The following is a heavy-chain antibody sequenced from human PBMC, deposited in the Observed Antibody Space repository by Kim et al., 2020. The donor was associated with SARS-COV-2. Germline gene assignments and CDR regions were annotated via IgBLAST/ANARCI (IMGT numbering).Heavy chain of an antibody. CDR2: ISGSGGST. V-gene: IGHV3-23*01. CDR3: AKDHKVTFGGPTRSDAFDI. J-gene: IGHJ3*02. D-gene: IGHD3-16*01. CDR1: GFTFSSYA. Sequence: GGSLRLSCAASGFTFSSYAMSWVRQAPGKGLEWVSAISGSGGSTYYADSVKGRFTISRDNSKNTLYLQMNSLRAEDTAVYYCAKDHKVTFGGPTRSDAFDIWGQGTMVTVSS.